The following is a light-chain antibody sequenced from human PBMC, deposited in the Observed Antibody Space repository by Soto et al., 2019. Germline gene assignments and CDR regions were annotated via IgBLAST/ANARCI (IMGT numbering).Light chain of an antibody. V-gene: IGKV1-5*03. J-gene: IGKJ4*01. CDR3: QQYNSYPLT. CDR2: KAS. CDR1: QSISSW. Sequence: DIQMTQSPSTLSASVGDRVTITCRASQSISSWLAWYQQKPGKAPNLLIFKASSLESGVPSSFSGSGSGKEFTLTISSLQPDDFATYYCQQYNSYPLTFGGGTKVEIK.